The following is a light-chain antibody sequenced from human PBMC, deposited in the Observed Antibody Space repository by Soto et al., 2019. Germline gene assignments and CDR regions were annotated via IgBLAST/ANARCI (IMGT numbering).Light chain of an antibody. V-gene: IGKV3-20*01. CDR2: GAS. CDR3: QQYNSYLIT. J-gene: IGKJ5*01. CDR1: QSVSSSY. Sequence: SVLTQSTGTLSLSPGERATLSCRASQSVSSSYLAWYQQKPGQAPRLLIFGASSRATGIPDRFSGSGSGTDFTLTISRLEPDDFATYYCQQYNSYLITFGQGTRLENK.